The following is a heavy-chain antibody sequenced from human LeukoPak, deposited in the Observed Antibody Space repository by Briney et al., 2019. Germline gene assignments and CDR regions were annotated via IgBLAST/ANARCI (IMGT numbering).Heavy chain of an antibody. CDR1: GGSISSYY. J-gene: IGHJ4*02. Sequence: PSQTLSLTCTVSGGSISSYYWSSIRQPPGNGLEWIRYIYYSGSTNYNPSRKSRVTISVDTSKNQFSLKPSSVTAADTAVYYCARDTGYYDSSGYLFDYWGQGTLVTVSS. D-gene: IGHD3-22*01. V-gene: IGHV4-59*01. CDR2: IYYSGST. CDR3: ARDTGYYDSSGYLFDY.